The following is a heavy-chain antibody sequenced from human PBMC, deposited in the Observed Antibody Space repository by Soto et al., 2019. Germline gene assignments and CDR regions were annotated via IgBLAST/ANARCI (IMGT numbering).Heavy chain of an antibody. CDR1: GYTFTSYD. CDR3: AREGVRGMAV. CDR2: MIPNSGNT. V-gene: IGHV1-8*01. Sequence: QVQLVQSGAEVKKPGASVKVSCKASGYTFTSYDINWVRQATGQGLEWMGWMIPNSGNTGYAQKFQGRVTMTRNTPISTAYIALRTLRSEDTAMYYCAREGVRGMAVWGQGTTVTVPS. D-gene: IGHD3-16*01. J-gene: IGHJ6*02.